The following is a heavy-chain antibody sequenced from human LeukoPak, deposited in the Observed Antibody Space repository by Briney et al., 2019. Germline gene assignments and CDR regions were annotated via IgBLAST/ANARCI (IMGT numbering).Heavy chain of an antibody. V-gene: IGHV3-23*01. J-gene: IGHJ4*02. CDR3: AKKGSGYYSEFDY. CDR2: ISGSGGST. Sequence: GGSLRLSCAASGFTFSSYGMHWVRQAPGKGLEWVSAISGSGGSTYYADSVKGRFTISRDNSKNTLYLQMNSLRAEDTAVYYCAKKGSGYYSEFDYWGQGTLVTVSS. CDR1: GFTFSSYG. D-gene: IGHD3-22*01.